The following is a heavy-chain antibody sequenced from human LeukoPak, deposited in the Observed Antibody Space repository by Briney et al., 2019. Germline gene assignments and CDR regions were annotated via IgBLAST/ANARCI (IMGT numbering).Heavy chain of an antibody. CDR2: TSGSGSTR. V-gene: IGHV3-48*03. J-gene: IGHJ3*01. Sequence: GGSLRLSCAASGFTFTNYEMNWVRQAPGKGLEWVSSTSGSGSTRYYEDSVKGRFTISRDNAKNSLSLQMNSLRAEDTAVYYCARSFDVWGQGTLVTVSA. CDR3: ARSFDV. CDR1: GFTFTNYE.